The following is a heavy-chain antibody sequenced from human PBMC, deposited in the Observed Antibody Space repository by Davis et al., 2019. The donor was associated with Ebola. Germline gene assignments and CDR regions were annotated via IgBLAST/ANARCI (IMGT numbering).Heavy chain of an antibody. CDR1: GYTFTGYY. V-gene: IGHV1-2*06. Sequence: ASVKVSCKASGYTFTGYYMHWVRRAPGQGLEWMGRINPYNGGTNYAQKFQGRVTMTRDTSTSTVYMELSSLRSEDTAVYYCARVPTLAVAATGYFDYWGQGTLVTVSS. D-gene: IGHD6-19*01. CDR3: ARVPTLAVAATGYFDY. J-gene: IGHJ4*02. CDR2: INPYNGGT.